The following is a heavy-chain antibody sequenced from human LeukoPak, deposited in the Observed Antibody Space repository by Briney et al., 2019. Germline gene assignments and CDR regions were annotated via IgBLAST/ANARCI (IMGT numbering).Heavy chain of an antibody. CDR1: GFTFSNYN. V-gene: IGHV3-21*01. D-gene: IGHD2/OR15-2a*01. Sequence: PGGSLRLSCAASGFTFSNYNMNWVRQAPGKGLGWVSSISSSSIYISYADSVKGRFTISRDNTKNALYLQMNSLRAEDTAVFYCARTLYSIVPAVDDYFDSWGQGTLVTVSS. J-gene: IGHJ4*02. CDR3: ARTLYSIVPAVDDYFDS. CDR2: ISSSSIYI.